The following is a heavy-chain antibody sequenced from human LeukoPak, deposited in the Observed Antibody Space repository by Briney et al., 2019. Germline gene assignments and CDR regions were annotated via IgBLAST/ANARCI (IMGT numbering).Heavy chain of an antibody. CDR2: ISSNGGST. CDR1: GFTFSSYA. V-gene: IGHV3-64*01. J-gene: IGHJ6*02. D-gene: IGHD4-17*01. CDR3: ARALYLRSGDYHQVMGV. Sequence: PGGSLRLSCAASGFTFSSYAMHWVRQAPGKGLEYVSAISSNGGSTYYANSVKGRFTISRDNSKNTLYLQMGSLRAEDTAVYYCARALYLRSGDYHQVMGVWGQGTTVTVSS.